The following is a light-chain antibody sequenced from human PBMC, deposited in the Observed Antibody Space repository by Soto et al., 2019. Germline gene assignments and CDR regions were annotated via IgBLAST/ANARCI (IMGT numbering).Light chain of an antibody. J-gene: IGKJ1*01. CDR1: QHVATY. V-gene: IGKV1-39*01. CDR2: SAS. CDR3: QQTYSVPPT. Sequence: DIHVTQSPSSLSASVGARVTLTCRTSQHVATYLNWYQQKSGRAPTLLIYSASGLQPGVSPRFSGSGSGTDFTLTISSLQAEDVATYFCQQTYSVPPTFGQGTTVDFK.